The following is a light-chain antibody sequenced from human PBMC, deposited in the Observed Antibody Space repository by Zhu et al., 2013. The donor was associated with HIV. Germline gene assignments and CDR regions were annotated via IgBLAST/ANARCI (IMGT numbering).Light chain of an antibody. CDR2: EVS. Sequence: QSALTQPASVSGSPGQSITISCTGDSSDIGDYNYVSWYQQHPGEAPKLMIYEVSNRPSGVSDRFSGSKSGSTASLTISGLQAEDEADYYCTSYTGSATYVFGTGTKVTV. CDR1: SSDIGDYNY. CDR3: TSYTGSATYV. V-gene: IGLV2-14*03. J-gene: IGLJ1*01.